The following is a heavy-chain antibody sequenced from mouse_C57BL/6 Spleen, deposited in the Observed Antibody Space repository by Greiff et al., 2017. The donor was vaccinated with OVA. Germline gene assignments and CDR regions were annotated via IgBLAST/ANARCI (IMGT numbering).Heavy chain of an antibody. J-gene: IGHJ1*03. CDR2: ISYSGST. Sequence: VQLQQSGPGLAKPSQTLSLTCSVTGHSITSDYWNWIRKFPGNKLEYMGYISYSGSTYYNPSLKSRISITRDTSKNQYYMQLNSVTTEDTATYYCASSIYSNYEGWYFDVWGTGTTVTVSS. CDR3: ASSIYSNYEGWYFDV. V-gene: IGHV3-8*01. D-gene: IGHD2-5*01. CDR1: GHSITSDY.